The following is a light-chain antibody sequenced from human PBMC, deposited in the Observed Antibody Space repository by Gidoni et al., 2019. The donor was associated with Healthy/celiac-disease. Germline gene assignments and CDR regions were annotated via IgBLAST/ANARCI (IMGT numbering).Light chain of an antibody. Sequence: AIRMTQSPSSFSASTGDRVTITCRASQGISSYLAWYQQKPGKAPKLLIYAASTLQIGVPSRFSGSGAGTDFTLTISCLQSEDFATYYCQQYYSYPRYTFGQGTKLEIK. CDR2: AAS. J-gene: IGKJ2*01. CDR1: QGISSY. CDR3: QQYYSYPRYT. V-gene: IGKV1-8*01.